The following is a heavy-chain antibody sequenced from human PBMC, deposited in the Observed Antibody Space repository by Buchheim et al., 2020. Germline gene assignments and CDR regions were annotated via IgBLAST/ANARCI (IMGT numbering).Heavy chain of an antibody. D-gene: IGHD4-17*01. CDR1: GFTFGDYA. CDR3: TREPKTTAEGDYFDY. V-gene: IGHV3-49*04. J-gene: IGHJ4*02. Sequence: EVQLVESGGGLVQPGRSLRLSCTASGFTFGDYAMSWVRQAPGKGLEWVGFIRSKAYGGTTEYAASVKGRFTISRDDSKGIAYLQMNSLKTEDTAVYYCTREPKTTAEGDYFDYWGQGTL. CDR2: IRSKAYGGTT.